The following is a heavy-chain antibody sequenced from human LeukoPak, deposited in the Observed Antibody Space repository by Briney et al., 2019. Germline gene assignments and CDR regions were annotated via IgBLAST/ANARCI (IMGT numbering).Heavy chain of an antibody. CDR3: ARHYGVAAAGTEYFDY. Sequence: SETLSLTCTVSGGSISSYYWSWIRQPPGKGLEWIGYIYYSGSTNYNPSLKSRVTISVDTSKNQFSLKLSSVTAADTAVYYCARHYGVAAAGTEYFDYWGQGTLVTASS. J-gene: IGHJ4*02. CDR2: IYYSGST. V-gene: IGHV4-59*08. D-gene: IGHD6-13*01. CDR1: GGSISSYY.